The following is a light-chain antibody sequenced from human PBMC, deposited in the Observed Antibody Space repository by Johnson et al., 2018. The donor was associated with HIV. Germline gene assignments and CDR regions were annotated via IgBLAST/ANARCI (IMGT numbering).Light chain of an antibody. Sequence: QSVLTQPPSVSAAPGQKVTISCSGSSSNIGNNYVSWYQQLPGRAPKLLIYDNNKRPSGIPDRFSGSKSGTSATLGITGLQTGDEADYYCGTGDIGLSGGLYLFGTGTNVTVL. CDR3: GTGDIGLSGGLYL. V-gene: IGLV1-51*01. CDR2: DNN. CDR1: SSNIGNNY. J-gene: IGLJ1*01.